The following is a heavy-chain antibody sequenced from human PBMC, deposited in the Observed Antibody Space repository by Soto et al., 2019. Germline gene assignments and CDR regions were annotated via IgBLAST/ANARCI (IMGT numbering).Heavy chain of an antibody. CDR3: ARCNYDFWSGYPPPGYYYMDV. CDR1: GFTVSSNY. J-gene: IGHJ6*03. Sequence: PGGSLRLSCAASGFTVSSNYMSWVRQAPGKGLEWVSVIYSGGSTYYADSVKGRFTISRDNSKNTLYLQMNSLRAEDTAVYYCARCNYDFWSGYPPPGYYYMDVWGKGTTVTVSS. V-gene: IGHV3-66*01. CDR2: IYSGGST. D-gene: IGHD3-3*01.